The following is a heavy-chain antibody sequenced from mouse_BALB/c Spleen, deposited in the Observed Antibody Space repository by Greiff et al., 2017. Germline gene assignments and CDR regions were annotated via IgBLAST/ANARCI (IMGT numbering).Heavy chain of an antibody. Sequence: EVMLVESGGGLVKPGGSLKLSCAASGFTFSDYYMYWVRQTPEKRLEWVATISDGGSYTYYPDSVKGRFTISRDNAKNNLYLQMSSLKSEDTAMYYCAREDGNYYYAMDYWGQGTSVTVSS. V-gene: IGHV5-4*02. D-gene: IGHD2-1*01. CDR2: ISDGGSYT. J-gene: IGHJ4*01. CDR3: AREDGNYYYAMDY. CDR1: GFTFSDYY.